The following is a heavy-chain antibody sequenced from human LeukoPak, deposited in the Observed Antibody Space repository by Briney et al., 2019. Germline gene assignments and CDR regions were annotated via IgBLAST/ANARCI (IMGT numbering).Heavy chain of an antibody. CDR3: ARDLRGYSYGYDDY. CDR1: GFTFSSYS. CDR2: ISSSSSYI. D-gene: IGHD5-18*01. J-gene: IGHJ4*02. Sequence: GGSLRLSCAASGFTFSSYSMNWVRQAPGKGLEWVSSISSSSSYIYYADSVKGRFAISRDNAKNSLYLQMNSLRAEDTAVYYCARDLRGYSYGYDDYWGQGTLVTVSS. V-gene: IGHV3-21*01.